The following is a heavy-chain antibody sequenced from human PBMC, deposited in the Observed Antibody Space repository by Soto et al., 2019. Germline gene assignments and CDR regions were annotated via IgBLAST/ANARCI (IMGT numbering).Heavy chain of an antibody. CDR1: GFTFSSYG. CDR3: ARDRGYSYGYVFDY. J-gene: IGHJ4*02. D-gene: IGHD5-18*01. CDR2: IWYDGSNK. V-gene: IGHV3-33*01. Sequence: GGSLRLSCAASGFTFSSYGMHWVRQAPGKGLEWVAVIWYDGSNKYYADSVKGGFTISRDNSKNTLYLQMNSLRAEDTAVYYCARDRGYSYGYVFDYWGQGTLVTVSS.